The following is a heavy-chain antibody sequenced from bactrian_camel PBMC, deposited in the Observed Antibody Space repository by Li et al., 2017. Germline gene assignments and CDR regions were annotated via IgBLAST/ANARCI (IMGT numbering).Heavy chain of an antibody. CDR2: ISSESGVNT. J-gene: IGHJ6*01. D-gene: IGHD4*01. Sequence: VQLVESGGGSVQPGGSLRLSCAASGFLFWAHDMTWVRHAPGKGFEWVSQISSESGVNTRYADSVKGRFTISSAGNTLYLQMNSLKPGDTAVYYCAADGGVSDYVPRPFAYWGQGTQVTVS. V-gene: IGHV3S40*01. CDR1: GFLFWAHD. CDR3: AADGGVSDYVPRPFAY.